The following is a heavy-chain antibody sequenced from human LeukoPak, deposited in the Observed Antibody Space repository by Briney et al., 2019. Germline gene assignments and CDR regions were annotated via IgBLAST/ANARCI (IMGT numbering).Heavy chain of an antibody. V-gene: IGHV3-74*01. CDR1: GFTFSSYW. Sequence: GGSLRLSCGASGFTFSSYWMHWVRQAPGMGLVWVSRINGDGSGTTYADSVKGRFTISRDNAKNSLYLQMNSLRDEDTAVYYCAREESGSYFSWSVGYFDYWGQGTLVTVSS. J-gene: IGHJ4*02. CDR2: INGDGSGT. CDR3: AREESGSYFSWSVGYFDY. D-gene: IGHD1-26*01.